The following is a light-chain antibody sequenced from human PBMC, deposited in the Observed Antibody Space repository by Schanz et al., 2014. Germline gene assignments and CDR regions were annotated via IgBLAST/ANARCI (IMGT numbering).Light chain of an antibody. CDR1: SSDVGGYNY. Sequence: QSALTQPPSASGSPGQSVTISCTGTSSDVGGYNYVSWYQQQPGKAPQLMIYEVSKRPSGVPDRFSGSKSGNTASLTVSGLQAEDEADYYCQSYDNSLSAWVFGGGTKLTVL. J-gene: IGLJ3*02. CDR2: EVS. CDR3: QSYDNSLSAWV. V-gene: IGLV2-8*01.